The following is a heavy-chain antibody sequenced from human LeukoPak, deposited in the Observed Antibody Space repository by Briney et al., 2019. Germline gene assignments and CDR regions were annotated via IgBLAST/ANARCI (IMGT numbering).Heavy chain of an antibody. D-gene: IGHD3-3*01. J-gene: IGHJ5*02. CDR1: GGSFSGYY. CDR2: IYTSGST. V-gene: IGHV4-4*07. CDR3: AREGVTIFGVVLGNWFDP. Sequence: SETLSLTCAVYGGSFSGYYWSWIRQPAGKGLEWIGRIYTSGSTNYNPSLKSRVTMSVDTSKNQFSLKLSSVTAADTAVYYCAREGVTIFGVVLGNWFDPWGQGTLVTVSS.